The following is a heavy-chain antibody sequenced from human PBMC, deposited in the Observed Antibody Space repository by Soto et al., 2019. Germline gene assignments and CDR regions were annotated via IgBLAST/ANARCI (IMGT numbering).Heavy chain of an antibody. CDR3: ARGRRYCTTTSCYPPALFPYGMDV. J-gene: IGHJ6*02. D-gene: IGHD2-2*01. Sequence: GASVKVSCKTSGYTFTNYDINWVRQAAGQGLEWMGWINPDSDNTGYAQKFQGRVTMTRDTSISTAYMELNSLRSEDTAVYYCARGRRYCTTTSCYPPALFPYGMDVWGQGTTVPVSS. CDR1: GYTFTNYD. CDR2: INPDSDNT. V-gene: IGHV1-8*01.